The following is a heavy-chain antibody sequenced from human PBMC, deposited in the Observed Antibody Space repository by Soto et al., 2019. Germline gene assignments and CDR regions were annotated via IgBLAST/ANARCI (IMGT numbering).Heavy chain of an antibody. Sequence: QVQLVQSWAEVRKPGSPVKVSCKAAGGTFSMYIISWVRQAPGQGLEWMGRIIPIPDITNYAQKFQGRVTVTADRSTSTAYMELTSLKSEDTAVYYCARDRITTRADAFDLWGQGTMVTVSS. CDR3: ARDRITTRADAFDL. CDR2: IIPIPDIT. CDR1: GGTFSMYI. J-gene: IGHJ3*01. V-gene: IGHV1-69*08. D-gene: IGHD3-3*01.